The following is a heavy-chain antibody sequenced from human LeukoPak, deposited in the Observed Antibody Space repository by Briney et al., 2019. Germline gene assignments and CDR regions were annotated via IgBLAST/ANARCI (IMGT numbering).Heavy chain of an antibody. CDR1: GYTFTVYY. V-gene: IGHV1-2*06. J-gene: IGHJ3*02. CDR2: INPNSGGT. CDR3: ARSWANCSGGSCYSLVRAFDI. Sequence: ASVKVSCKASGYTFTVYYMHWVRQAPGQGLEWMGRINPNSGGTNYAQKFQGRVTMTRDTSISTAYMELSRLRSDDTAVYYCARSWANCSGGSCYSLVRAFDIWGQGTMVTVSS. D-gene: IGHD2-15*01.